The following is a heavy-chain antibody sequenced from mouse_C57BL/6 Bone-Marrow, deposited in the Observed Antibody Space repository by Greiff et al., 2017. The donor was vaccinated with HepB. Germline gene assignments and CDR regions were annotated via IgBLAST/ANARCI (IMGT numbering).Heavy chain of an antibody. V-gene: IGHV5-9-1*02. Sequence: EVNVVESGEGLVKPGGSLKLSCAASGFTFSSYAMSWVRQTPEKRLEWVAYISSGGDYIYYAVTVKGRFTISRDNARNTLYLQMSSLKSEDTAMYYCTRDRDYGSSRYFDVWGTGTTVTVSS. CDR1: GFTFSSYA. D-gene: IGHD1-1*01. CDR2: ISSGGDYI. J-gene: IGHJ1*03. CDR3: TRDRDYGSSRYFDV.